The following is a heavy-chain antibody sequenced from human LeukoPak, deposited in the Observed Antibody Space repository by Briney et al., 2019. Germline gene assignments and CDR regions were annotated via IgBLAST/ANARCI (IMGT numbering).Heavy chain of an antibody. Sequence: SETLSLTCTVSGGSISSSSYYWGWIRQPPGKGLEWIGSIYYSGSTYYNPSLKSRVTISVDTSKNQFSLKLSSVTAADTAEYYCARLPVYYFGSGAMAFDVWGQGTMVTVSS. CDR1: GGSISSSSYY. CDR2: IYYSGST. D-gene: IGHD3-10*01. V-gene: IGHV4-39*07. J-gene: IGHJ3*01. CDR3: ARLPVYYFGSGAMAFDV.